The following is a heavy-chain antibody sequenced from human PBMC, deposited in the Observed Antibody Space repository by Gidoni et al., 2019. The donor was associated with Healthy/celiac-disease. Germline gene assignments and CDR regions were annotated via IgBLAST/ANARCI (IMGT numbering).Heavy chain of an antibody. D-gene: IGHD6-6*01. CDR2: ISWNSGSI. CDR1: GFTFDDYA. V-gene: IGHV3-9*01. CDR3: AKDQGQLVAPSHFDY. J-gene: IGHJ4*02. Sequence: EVQLVESGGGLVQPGRSLRLSCAASGFTFDDYAMHWVRQAPGKGLAWVSGISWNSGSIGYADSVKGRFTISRDNAKISLYLQMNSQRAEDTALYYCAKDQGQLVAPSHFDYWGQGTLVTVSS.